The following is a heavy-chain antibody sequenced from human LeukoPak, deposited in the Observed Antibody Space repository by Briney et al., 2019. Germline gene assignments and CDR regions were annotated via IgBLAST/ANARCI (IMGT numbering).Heavy chain of an antibody. J-gene: IGHJ4*02. CDR1: GFTFSSYS. D-gene: IGHD6-19*01. Sequence: PGGSLRLSCAASGFTFSSYSMNWVRQAPGKGLEWVSYISSSSSTIYYADSVEGRFTISRDNAKNSLYLQMNSLRAEDTAVYYCARGIGLAVDYWGQGTLVTVSS. CDR2: ISSSSSTI. V-gene: IGHV3-48*01. CDR3: ARGIGLAVDY.